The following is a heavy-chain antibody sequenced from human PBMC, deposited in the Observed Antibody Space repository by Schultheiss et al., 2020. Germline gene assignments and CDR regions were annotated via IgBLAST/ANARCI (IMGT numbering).Heavy chain of an antibody. V-gene: IGHV4-31*03. CDR1: GGSISSGGYY. J-gene: IGHJ5*02. CDR2: IYYSGST. Sequence: SETLSLTCTVSGGSISSGGYYWSWIRQHPGKGLEWIGYIYYSGSTYYNPSLKSRVTISVDTSKNQFSLKLSSVTAADTAVYYCARLWEPYAGYCGGDCYSIFLGWFDPWGTGTLVTVAS. D-gene: IGHD2-21*02. CDR3: ARLWEPYAGYCGGDCYSIFLGWFDP.